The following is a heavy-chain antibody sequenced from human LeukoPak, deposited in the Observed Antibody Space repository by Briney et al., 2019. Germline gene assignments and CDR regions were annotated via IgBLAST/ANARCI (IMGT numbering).Heavy chain of an antibody. D-gene: IGHD6-13*01. J-gene: IGHJ6*03. CDR2: IVVGSGNT. CDR3: AADPTAGHYYYYMDV. V-gene: IGHV1-58*01. Sequence: GASVKVSCKASGFTFTSSAVQWVRQARGQRLEWIGWIVVGSGNTNYAQKFQERVTIARDMSTSTAYMELSSLRSEDTAVYYCAADPTAGHYYYYMDVWGKGTTVTVSS. CDR1: GFTFTSSA.